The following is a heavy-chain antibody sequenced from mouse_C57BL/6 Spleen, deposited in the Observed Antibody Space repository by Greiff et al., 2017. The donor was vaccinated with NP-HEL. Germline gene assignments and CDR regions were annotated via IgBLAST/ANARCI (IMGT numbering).Heavy chain of an antibody. J-gene: IGHJ3*01. CDR1: GYAFSSSW. CDR3: ADGYSSFFAY. CDR2: IYPGDGDT. V-gene: IGHV1-82*01. D-gene: IGHD2-3*01. Sequence: VQLQQSGPELVKPGASVKISCKASGYAFSSSWMNWVKQRPGKGLEWIGRIYPGDGDTNYNGKFKGKATLTADKSSSTAYMQLSSLTSEDSAVYCCADGYSSFFAYWGQGTLVTVSA.